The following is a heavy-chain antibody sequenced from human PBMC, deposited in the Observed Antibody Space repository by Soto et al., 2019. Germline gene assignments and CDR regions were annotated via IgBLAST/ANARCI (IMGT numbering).Heavy chain of an antibody. CDR3: ARGGRGGYSYGYVDYYYGMDV. D-gene: IGHD5-18*01. J-gene: IGHJ6*02. CDR1: GGSFSGYY. Sequence: PSETLSLTCAVYGGSFSGYYWSWIRQPPGKGLEWIGEINHSGSTNYNPSLKSRVTISVDTSKNQFSLKLSSVTAADTAVYYCARGGRGGYSYGYVDYYYGMDVWGQGTKVTVSS. V-gene: IGHV4-34*01. CDR2: INHSGST.